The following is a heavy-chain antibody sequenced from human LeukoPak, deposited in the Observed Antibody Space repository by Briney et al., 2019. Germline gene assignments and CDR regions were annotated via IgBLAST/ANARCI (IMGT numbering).Heavy chain of an antibody. CDR3: ARTYCSSTSCYVSILYYFDY. D-gene: IGHD2-2*01. J-gene: IGHJ4*02. CDR2: VSYDGSNK. CDR1: GIIFNNFA. V-gene: IGHV3-30-3*01. Sequence: GGSLRLSCAPSGIIFNNFAFHWVRQPPGKGLEWVAAVSYDGSNKYYADSVRGRLTISRDNSKNTLYLQMNSLRAEDTAVYYCARTYCSSTSCYVSILYYFDYWGQGTLVTVSS.